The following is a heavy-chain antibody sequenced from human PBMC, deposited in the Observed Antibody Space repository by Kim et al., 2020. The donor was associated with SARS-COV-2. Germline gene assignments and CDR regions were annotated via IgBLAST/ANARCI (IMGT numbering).Heavy chain of an antibody. CDR2: INTARGGA. V-gene: IGHV1-2*02. D-gene: IGHD3-16*01. CDR3: ARSLGLGGFDF. Sequence: ASVKVSCKASGYTFTGYYIHWVRQAPGQGLEWMGWINTARGGANSAPKFQERVTLTRDTSISTAFMELSRLTPDDTAIYFCARSLGLGGFDFWGQGTLV. CDR1: GYTFTGYY. J-gene: IGHJ4*02.